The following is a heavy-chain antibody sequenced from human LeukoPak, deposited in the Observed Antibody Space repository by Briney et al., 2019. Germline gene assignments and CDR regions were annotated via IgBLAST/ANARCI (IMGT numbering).Heavy chain of an antibody. J-gene: IGHJ5*01. V-gene: IGHV3-23*01. CDR3: VKDPRDTYGTNWFVS. D-gene: IGHD2-21*01. CDR1: GFSFGNYA. Sequence: GGSLRLSCVASGFSFGNYAISWVRQAQGKGLQWVSQISGTGGATWYAGFARDRFTISRDNSKKTLYLQMSGLRVEDTAMYYCVKDPRDTYGTNWFVSWGQGTLLIVSS. CDR2: ISGTGGAT.